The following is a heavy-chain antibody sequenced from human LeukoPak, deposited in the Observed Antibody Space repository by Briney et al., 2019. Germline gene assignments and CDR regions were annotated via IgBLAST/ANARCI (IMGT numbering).Heavy chain of an antibody. J-gene: IGHJ5*01. D-gene: IGHD6-6*01. Sequence: GGSLRFSCAASGFTFSSYAMNWVRQAPGKGLEWVSSGHSDGTTYYADSVKGRFTISRDNSKNTLSLQMNSLRAEDTAVYYCAKGSRIAARPTIWFDSWGQGTLVTVSS. CDR3: AKGSRIAARPTIWFDS. V-gene: IGHV3-23*01. CDR2: GHSDGTT. CDR1: GFTFSSYA.